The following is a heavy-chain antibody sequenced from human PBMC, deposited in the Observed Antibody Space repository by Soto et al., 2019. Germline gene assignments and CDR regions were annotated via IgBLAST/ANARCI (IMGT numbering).Heavy chain of an antibody. J-gene: IGHJ6*02. Sequence: GGSLRLSCAASGFTFSSYWMSWVRQAPGKGLEWVANIKQDGSEKYYVDSVKGRFTISRDNAKNSLYLQMNSLRAEDTAVYYCARDFSTNYYYGMDVWGQGTTVTVSS. CDR2: IKQDGSEK. CDR1: GFTFSSYW. V-gene: IGHV3-7*05. CDR3: ARDFSTNYYYGMDV.